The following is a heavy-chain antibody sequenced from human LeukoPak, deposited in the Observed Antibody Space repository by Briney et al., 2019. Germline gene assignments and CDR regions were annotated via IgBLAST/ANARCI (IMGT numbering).Heavy chain of an antibody. CDR1: GYTLTSYG. CDR2: ISAYNGNT. V-gene: IGHV1-18*01. D-gene: IGHD3-3*01. J-gene: IGHJ4*02. Sequence: ASVKVSCKASGYTLTSYGISWVRQAPGQGLEWMGWISAYNGNTNYAQKLQGRVTMTTDTSTSTAYMELRSLRSDDTAVYYCARGITIFGVVIPLDYWGQGTLVTVSS. CDR3: ARGITIFGVVIPLDY.